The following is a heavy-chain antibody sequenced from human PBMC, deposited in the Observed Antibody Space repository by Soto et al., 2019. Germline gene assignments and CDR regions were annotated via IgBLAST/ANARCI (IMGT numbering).Heavy chain of an antibody. D-gene: IGHD3-10*01. V-gene: IGHV4-4*08. CDR3: ARFERGHYDSRSFSTDRFDN. J-gene: IGHJ4*02. CDR2: MSSSGST. CDR1: GGSITGYS. Sequence: PSETLSLTCSVSGGSITGYSWSWLRQPPGKGLEWVGYMSSSGSTTYNPSLKSRITMSVDTSKNQFSLNLSSVTAADTAVYYCARFERGHYDSRSFSTDRFDNWGPGTLVTVSS.